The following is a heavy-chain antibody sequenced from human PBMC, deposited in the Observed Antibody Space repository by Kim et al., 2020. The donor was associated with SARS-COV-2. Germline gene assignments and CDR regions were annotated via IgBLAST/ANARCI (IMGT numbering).Heavy chain of an antibody. V-gene: IGHV3-23*01. D-gene: IGHD6-13*01. J-gene: IGHJ2*01. Sequence: GGSLRLSCAASGFTFSTYAMSWVRQAPGKGLEWVSGISGGGDTTYYADSVKGRFTISRDNSKNTLYLQMNILRAEDTAVYYCAKNSGVWVTSSWLSDWGRGTLVTVST. CDR2: ISGGGDTT. CDR3: AKNSGVWVTSSWLSD. CDR1: GFTFSTYA.